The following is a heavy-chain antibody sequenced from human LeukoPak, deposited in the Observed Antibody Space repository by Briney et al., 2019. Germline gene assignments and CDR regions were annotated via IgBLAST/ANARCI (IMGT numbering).Heavy chain of an antibody. CDR3: AKRAQGDSGWYTFDY. J-gene: IGHJ4*02. V-gene: IGHV3-23*01. CDR1: GFTFSTSA. D-gene: IGHD6-19*01. CDR2: ISNGGDTA. Sequence: AGGSLRLSCAASGFTFSTSAMNWGRQAPGKGLEWVSTISNGGDTAYYADSVKGRFTISKDNSKNTLFLQMNSLRVDDTALYYCAKRAQGDSGWYTFDYWGQGSLVTVSS.